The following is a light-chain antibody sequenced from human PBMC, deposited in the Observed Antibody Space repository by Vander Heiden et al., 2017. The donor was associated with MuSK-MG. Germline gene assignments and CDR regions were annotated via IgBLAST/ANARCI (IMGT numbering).Light chain of an antibody. J-gene: IGKJ2*01. CDR3: QQYYSHSDT. CDR2: DAS. CDR1: QSINIW. V-gene: IGKV1-5*01. Sequence: DIQMTQSPSTLSASVGDRVTITCRASQSINIWLAWYQQKPGKAPKLLIYDASTLQSGVPSRFSGSGSGTEFTFTITSLQPDDFTTYYCQQYYSHSDTFGQGTKLXIK.